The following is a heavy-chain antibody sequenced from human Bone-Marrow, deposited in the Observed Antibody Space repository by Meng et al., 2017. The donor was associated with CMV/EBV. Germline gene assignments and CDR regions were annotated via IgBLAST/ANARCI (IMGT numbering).Heavy chain of an antibody. CDR1: GYTFTGYN. CDR2: INPNKDCT. CDR3: ARDAGIHYYGSGSYYNY. J-gene: IGHJ4*02. V-gene: IGHV1-2*02. Sequence: QGPVSGSGAEVEKPGASVKGSCEASGYTFTGYNMHWVRQPPGQGLEWMGWINPNKDCTNYAQKFQGRVTMTRDTSISTAYMELSRLGSDDTAVYYCARDAGIHYYGSGSYYNYWGQGTLVTVSS. D-gene: IGHD3-10*01.